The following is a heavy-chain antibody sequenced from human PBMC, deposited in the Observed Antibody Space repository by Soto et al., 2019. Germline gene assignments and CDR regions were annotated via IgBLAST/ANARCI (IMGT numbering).Heavy chain of an antibody. V-gene: IGHV4-39*01. D-gene: IGHD2-2*01. CDR2: IYYSGST. J-gene: IGHJ5*02. CDR1: GGSISSSSYY. Sequence: QLQLQESGPGLVKPSETLSLTCTVSGGSISSSSYYWGWIRQPPGKGLEWIGSIYYSGSTYYNPSLKSRVTMSVDTSKNQFSLKLSSVTAADTAVYYCARHIVVVPAAMDWFDPWGQGTLVTVSS. CDR3: ARHIVVVPAAMDWFDP.